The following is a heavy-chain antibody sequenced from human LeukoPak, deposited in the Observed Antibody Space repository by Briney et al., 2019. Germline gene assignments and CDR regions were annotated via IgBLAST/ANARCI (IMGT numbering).Heavy chain of an antibody. V-gene: IGHV4-4*07. J-gene: IGHJ4*02. D-gene: IGHD2-15*01. CDR2: IYTSGST. CDR3: ARDRGYCSGGSCGYYSDY. CDR1: GGSISSYY. Sequence: PSETLSLTCTVSGGSISSYYWSWIRQPAGKGLEWIGRIYTSGSTNYNPSPKSRVTMSVDTSKNQFSLKLSSVTAADTAVYYCARDRGYCSGGSCGYYSDYWGQGTLVTVSS.